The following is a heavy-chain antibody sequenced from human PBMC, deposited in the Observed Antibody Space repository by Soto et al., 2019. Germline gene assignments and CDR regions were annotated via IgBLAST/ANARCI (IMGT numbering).Heavy chain of an antibody. CDR1: GFTFSSYG. CDR2: ISYDGSNK. J-gene: IGHJ2*01. CDR3: AKDSGTAMAYWYFDL. Sequence: QVQLVESGGGVVQPGRSLRLSCAASGFTFSSYGMHWVRQAPGKGLEWVAVISYDGSNKYYADSVKGRFTISRDNSKNTLYLQMNSLRAEDTAVYYCAKDSGTAMAYWYFDLWGRGTLVTVSS. D-gene: IGHD5-18*01. V-gene: IGHV3-30*18.